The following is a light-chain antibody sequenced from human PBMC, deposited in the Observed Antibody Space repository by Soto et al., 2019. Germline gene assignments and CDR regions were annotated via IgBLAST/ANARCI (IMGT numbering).Light chain of an antibody. Sequence: DIQMTKSPSTLSASVGDRVTITCRASQTIGTLLAWYQQKPGKAPMFLIYEASSLESGVPSRFSGSVSVTEFTLTVNSLQPDYFATYSCQQYDGYPLTFGQGTKLVIK. CDR3: QQYDGYPLT. J-gene: IGKJ2*01. V-gene: IGKV1-5*03. CDR1: QTIGTL. CDR2: EAS.